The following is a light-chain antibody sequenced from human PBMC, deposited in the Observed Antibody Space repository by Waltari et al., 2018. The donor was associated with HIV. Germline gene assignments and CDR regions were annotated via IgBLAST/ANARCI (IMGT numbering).Light chain of an antibody. V-gene: IGLV1-40*01. Sequence: QSVLTQPPSMSGAPGPRVTISCTGSSSNIGAGYDVHWYQQLPGTAPKLLIYGNNNRPSWVPDRFSGSKSGTSASLAITGLQAEDEADYYCQSYDSSLSGVVFGGGTKLTVL. CDR1: SSNIGAGYD. J-gene: IGLJ3*02. CDR3: QSYDSSLSGVV. CDR2: GNN.